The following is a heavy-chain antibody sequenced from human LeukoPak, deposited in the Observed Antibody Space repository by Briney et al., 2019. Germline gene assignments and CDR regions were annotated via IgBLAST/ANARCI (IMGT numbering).Heavy chain of an antibody. D-gene: IGHD6-6*01. CDR2: IYHSGST. V-gene: IGHV4-30-2*01. Sequence: MSSETLSLTCAVSGGSISSGGYCWSWIRQPPGKGLESIGYIYHSGSTYYNPSLKSRVTISVDRSKNQFSLKLSSVTAADTAVYYCARELADPSWAFDIWGQGTMVTVSS. CDR3: ARELADPSWAFDI. J-gene: IGHJ3*02. CDR1: GGSISSGGYC.